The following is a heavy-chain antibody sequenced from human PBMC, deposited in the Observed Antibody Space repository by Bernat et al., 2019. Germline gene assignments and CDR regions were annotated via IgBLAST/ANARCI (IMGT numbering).Heavy chain of an antibody. CDR2: INHSGST. Sequence: QVQLQQWGAGLLKPSETLSLTCAVYGGSFSGYYWSWIRQPPGKGLEWIGEINHSGSTNYNPSLKSRVTISVDTSKNQFTLKLSSVTAADTAVYYGARFRARAGRRAFDIWGQGTMVTVSS. D-gene: IGHD3-10*01. J-gene: IGHJ3*02. CDR3: ARFRARAGRRAFDI. V-gene: IGHV4-34*01. CDR1: GGSFSGYY.